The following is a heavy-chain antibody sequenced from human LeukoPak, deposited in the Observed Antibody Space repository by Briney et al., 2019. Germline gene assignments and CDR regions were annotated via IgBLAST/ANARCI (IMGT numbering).Heavy chain of an antibody. CDR3: ASLFSSTGYAFDI. J-gene: IGHJ3*02. Sequence: ASVKVSCKASGYTFTSYYMHWVRQAPGQGLEWMGWINPNSGGTNYAQKFQGRVTMTRDTSISTAYMELSRLRSDDTAVYYCASLFSSTGYAFDIWGQGTMVTVSS. CDR2: INPNSGGT. V-gene: IGHV1-2*02. CDR1: GYTFTSYY. D-gene: IGHD6-13*01.